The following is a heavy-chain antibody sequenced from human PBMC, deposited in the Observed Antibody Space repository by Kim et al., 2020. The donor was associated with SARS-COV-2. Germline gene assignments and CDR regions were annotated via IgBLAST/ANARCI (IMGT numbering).Heavy chain of an antibody. Sequence: GGSLRLSCAASGFTFSTYWMYWVRQAPGKGLEWVAGIKNDGSSKYYADSVKGRFTISRDNAKNTLYLQMNSLRAEDTAVYYCAKAGVRGVSYYYYGMDVWGQGTTVTVSS. CDR3: AKAGVRGVSYYYYGMDV. D-gene: IGHD3-10*02. J-gene: IGHJ6*02. CDR2: IKNDGSSK. V-gene: IGHV3-30*18. CDR1: GFTFSTYW.